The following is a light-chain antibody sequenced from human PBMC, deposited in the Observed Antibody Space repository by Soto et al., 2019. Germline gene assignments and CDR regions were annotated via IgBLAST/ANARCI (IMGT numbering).Light chain of an antibody. CDR3: QQYYSVPVT. CDR2: WAS. CDR1: QSVLYSSDNKNQ. V-gene: IGKV4-1*01. J-gene: IGKJ4*01. Sequence: DIVMTQSPDSLAASLGERATINCRSSQSVLYSSDNKNQLAWYQQKPGQPPKLLIYWASTRESGVPDRFSGSGSVTDFTLTISNLQAEDVAVYYCQQYYSVPVTFGGGTKVEIK.